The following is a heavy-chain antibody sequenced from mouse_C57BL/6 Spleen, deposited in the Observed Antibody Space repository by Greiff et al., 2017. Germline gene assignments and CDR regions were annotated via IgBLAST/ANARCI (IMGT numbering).Heavy chain of an antibody. Sequence: EVQGVESGPELVKPGASVKISCKASGYSFTGYYMNWVKQSPEKSLEWIGEINPSTGGTTYNQKFKAKATLTVDKSSSTAYMQLKSLTSEDSAVYYCANSLSFTTVGGFAYWGQGTLVTVSA. CDR1: GYSFTGYY. J-gene: IGHJ3*01. V-gene: IGHV1-42*01. CDR3: ANSLSFTTVGGFAY. CDR2: INPSTGGT. D-gene: IGHD1-1*01.